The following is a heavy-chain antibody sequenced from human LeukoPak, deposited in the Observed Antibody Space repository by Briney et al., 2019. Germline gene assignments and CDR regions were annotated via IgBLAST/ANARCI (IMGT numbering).Heavy chain of an antibody. J-gene: IGHJ4*02. V-gene: IGHV3-7*01. CDR2: IKHDGSEK. CDR3: ARETSGSFPY. CDR1: GFTFSNYW. Sequence: PGGSLRLSCVVSGFTFSNYWMSWVRQAPGKGLEWVANIKHDGSEKYYVDSVKGRFTISRDNAKNSLFLQMNSLRAEDTAVYYCARETSGSFPYWGQGTLVTVSS. D-gene: IGHD2-15*01.